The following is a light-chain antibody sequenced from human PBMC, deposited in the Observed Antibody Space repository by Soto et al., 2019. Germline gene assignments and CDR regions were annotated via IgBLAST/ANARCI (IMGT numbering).Light chain of an antibody. J-gene: IGKJ4*01. CDR1: QDISNY. CDR2: DAS. V-gene: IGKV1-33*01. CDR3: LQHNTSPLT. Sequence: DIQMTQSPSSLSASVGDRFITTCQASQDISNYLNWYQQKPGKAPKLLIYDASNLETGVPSRFSGSGSGTDFTFTISSLQPEDFATYYCLQHNTSPLTFGGGTKVDIK.